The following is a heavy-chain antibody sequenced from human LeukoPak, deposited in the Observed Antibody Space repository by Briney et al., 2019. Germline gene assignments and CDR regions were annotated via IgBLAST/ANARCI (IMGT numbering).Heavy chain of an antibody. Sequence: SETLSLTCSVSGGSMSSYYWSWIRQASGRGLEWIGYIHYTATTNDNPSLQSRVTMSVDRSKNQFSLKLTSVTAADTAVYYCARGPSIHYDSSGSQVAFDIWGQGTGVTVSS. CDR2: IHYTATT. CDR1: GGSMSSYY. CDR3: ARGPSIHYDSSGSQVAFDI. J-gene: IGHJ3*02. D-gene: IGHD3-22*01. V-gene: IGHV4-59*01.